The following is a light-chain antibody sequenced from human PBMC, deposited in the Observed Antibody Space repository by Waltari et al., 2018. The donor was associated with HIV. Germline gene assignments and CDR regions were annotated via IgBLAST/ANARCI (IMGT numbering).Light chain of an antibody. J-gene: IGLJ2*01. V-gene: IGLV4-69*01. Sequence: QVVLTQPPSASASLGASVKLTCTLSSGHINYVIAWHQQQPKKGPRFLMKLNSDGRHSKGDGIPDPFSGSSSGAERYLTISSLQSEDEGDYFCQTWGTGIQVFGGGTRLTVL. CDR1: SGHINYV. CDR2: LNSDGRH. CDR3: QTWGTGIQV.